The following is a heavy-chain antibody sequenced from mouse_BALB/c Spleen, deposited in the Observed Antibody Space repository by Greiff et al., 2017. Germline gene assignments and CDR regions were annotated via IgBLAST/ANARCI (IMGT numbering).Heavy chain of an antibody. Sequence: EVKLQESGPELVKPGASVKIPCKASGYTFTDYNMDWVKQSHGKSLEWIGDINPNNGGTIYNQKFKGKATLTVDKSSSTAYMELRSLTSEDTAVYYCARYYYGSSYGWYFDVWGAGTTVTVSS. J-gene: IGHJ1*01. CDR3: ARYYYGSSYGWYFDV. CDR1: GYTFTDYN. V-gene: IGHV1-18*01. D-gene: IGHD1-1*01. CDR2: INPNNGGT.